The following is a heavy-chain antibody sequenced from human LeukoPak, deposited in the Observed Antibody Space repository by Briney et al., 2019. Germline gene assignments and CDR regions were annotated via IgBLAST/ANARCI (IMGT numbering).Heavy chain of an antibody. D-gene: IGHD3-10*01. Sequence: ASVKVSCKVSGYTFTGYYMHWVRQAPGQGLEGMGWINPNSGGTNYAQKFQGRVTMTRDTSISTAYMELSRLRSDDTAVYYCARASMVRGVSNWFDPWGQGTLVTVSS. CDR3: ARASMVRGVSNWFDP. CDR2: INPNSGGT. J-gene: IGHJ5*02. V-gene: IGHV1-2*02. CDR1: GYTFTGYY.